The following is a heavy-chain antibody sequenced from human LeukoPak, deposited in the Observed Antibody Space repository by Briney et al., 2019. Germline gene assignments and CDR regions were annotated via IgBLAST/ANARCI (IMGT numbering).Heavy chain of an antibody. D-gene: IGHD1-14*01. CDR1: GFTFSTST. CDR3: VRIPNNAGFPNWFDP. V-gene: IGHV3-21*01. CDR2: ISGSSDYM. J-gene: IGHJ5*02. Sequence: GGSLRLSCAASGFTFSTSTMNWVRQAPGKGPEWVSSISGSSDYMYYADSVKGRFTISRDNAKNSLYLQMNSLRAGDTAVFYCVRIPNNAGFPNWFDPWGQGTLVTVSS.